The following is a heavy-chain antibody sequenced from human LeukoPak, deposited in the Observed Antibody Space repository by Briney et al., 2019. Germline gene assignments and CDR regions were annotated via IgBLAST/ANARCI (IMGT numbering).Heavy chain of an antibody. CDR3: ARVSCSGGSCYSPYHFDY. D-gene: IGHD2-15*01. V-gene: IGHV4-59*01. J-gene: IGHJ4*02. CDR2: IYYSGST. CDR1: GVSISSYY. Sequence: SETLSLTCTVSGVSISSYYWSWIRQPPGKGLEWIGYIYYSGSTNYNPSLKSRVTISVDTSKNQFSLKLSSVTAADTAVYYCARVSCSGGSCYSPYHFDYWGQGTLVTVSS.